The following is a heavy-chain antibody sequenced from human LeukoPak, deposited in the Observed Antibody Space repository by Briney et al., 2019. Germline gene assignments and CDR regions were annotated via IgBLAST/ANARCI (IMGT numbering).Heavy chain of an antibody. CDR3: AKDANYYDYVWGSYRSSPDY. V-gene: IGHV3-23*01. D-gene: IGHD3-16*02. CDR1: GFTLSSYE. CDR2: IDYSGGNT. J-gene: IGHJ4*02. Sequence: GGSLRLSCAASGFTLSSYEMSWIRQAPGKGLEWVSSIDYSGGNTYYADSVKGRFTISRDNSKNTLYLQMNSLRAEDTAVYYCAKDANYYDYVWGSYRSSPDYWGQGTLVTVSS.